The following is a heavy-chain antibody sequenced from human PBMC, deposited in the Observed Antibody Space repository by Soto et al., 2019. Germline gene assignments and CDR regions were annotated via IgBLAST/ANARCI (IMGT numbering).Heavy chain of an antibody. CDR2: INQDGSEK. CDR1: GFTFSNYY. V-gene: IGHV3-7*01. J-gene: IGHJ4*02. CDR3: ARSLDY. Sequence: LRLSCAASGFTFSNYYMDWVRQAPGKGLEWVANINQDGSEKHYVDSVKGRFTISRDNAKNSLYLQMSSLTAEDSALYYCARSLDYWGQGTRVTVSS.